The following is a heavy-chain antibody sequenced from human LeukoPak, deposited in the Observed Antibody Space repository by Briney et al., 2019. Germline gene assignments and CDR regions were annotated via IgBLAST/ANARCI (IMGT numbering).Heavy chain of an antibody. J-gene: IGHJ4*02. CDR3: ARGGYCSGGRCYSRLFSY. CDR2: IYYGGST. V-gene: IGHV4-59*01. Sequence: SETLFLTCTVSGGSISSYYWSWIRQPPGEGLEWIGYIYYGGSTNYNPSLKSRVTISVDTSKNQFSLKLSSVTAADTAVYYCARGGYCSGGRCYSRLFSYWGQGTLVTVSS. D-gene: IGHD2-15*01. CDR1: GGSISSYY.